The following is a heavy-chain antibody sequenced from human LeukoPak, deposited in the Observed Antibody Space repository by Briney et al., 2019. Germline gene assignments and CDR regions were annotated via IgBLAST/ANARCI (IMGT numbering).Heavy chain of an antibody. CDR1: GFTFSDYY. Sequence: GGSLRLSCAASGFTFSDYYMTWIRPAPGKGPKWVSHISHSGTTTSYADSAKGPLTISRDKAQKSLYLQMSRLRAQDTAVYYCARWGYSSSSSLDYWGEGNVVTVSS. D-gene: IGHD6-6*01. CDR3: ARWGYSSSSSLDY. J-gene: IGHJ4*02. CDR2: ISHSGTTT. V-gene: IGHV3-11*04.